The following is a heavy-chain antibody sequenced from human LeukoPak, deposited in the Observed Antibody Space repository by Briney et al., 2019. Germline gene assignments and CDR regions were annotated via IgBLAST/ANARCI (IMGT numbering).Heavy chain of an antibody. J-gene: IGHJ6*02. CDR2: IYHSGST. V-gene: IGHV4-30-2*01. Sequence: PSETLSLTCAVSGGSISSGGYSWSWIRQPPGKGLEWIGYIYHSGSTYYNPSLKSRVTISVDRSKNQFSLKLSSVTAADTAVYYCARDMWSIAAAGINYYYGMDVWGQGTTVTVSS. D-gene: IGHD6-13*01. CDR1: GGSISSGGYS. CDR3: ARDMWSIAAAGINYYYGMDV.